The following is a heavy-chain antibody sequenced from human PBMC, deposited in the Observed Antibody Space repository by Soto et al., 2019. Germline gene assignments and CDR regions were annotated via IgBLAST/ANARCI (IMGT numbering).Heavy chain of an antibody. CDR1: GFTFSNYG. Sequence: EVQLLESGGGLVQPGGSLRLSCAASGFTFSNYGMNWIRLAPGEGLEWVSTVSPAGSTFYADSVRGRFTISRDNSKSMVDLQMNGLRVDDTAIYYCVRSWAYWGRGTVVTVSS. V-gene: IGHV3-23*01. J-gene: IGHJ4*02. CDR3: VRSWAY. CDR2: VSPAGST. D-gene: IGHD6-13*01.